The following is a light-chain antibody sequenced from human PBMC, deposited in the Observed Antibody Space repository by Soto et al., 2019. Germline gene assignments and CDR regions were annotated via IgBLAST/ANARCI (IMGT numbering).Light chain of an antibody. Sequence: DIPMTQSPPSLSASVGDRVTITCRASQSISTYLHWYQQKPGKAPKVLINAASSLQSGVPSRFSGSGSGTDFTLTISSLQPEDFATYYCQQSHSTPLTFGPGTKVDFK. CDR3: QQSHSTPLT. CDR2: AAS. V-gene: IGKV1-39*01. CDR1: QSISTY. J-gene: IGKJ3*01.